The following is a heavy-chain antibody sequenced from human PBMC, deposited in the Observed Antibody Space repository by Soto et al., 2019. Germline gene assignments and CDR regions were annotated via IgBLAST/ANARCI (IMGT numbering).Heavy chain of an antibody. D-gene: IGHD4-17*01. CDR2: IIPFFGTA. J-gene: IGHJ4*02. CDR3: AKSAPMDAGDKYYYDF. Sequence: SVKVSCKASGGTFSTFGISWLRQAPGQGLEWMGGIIPFFGTARYSQKFEDRITITADESTNTVYMDLRSLTSEDTAIYYCAKSAPMDAGDKYYYDFWGQGALVTVSS. V-gene: IGHV1-69*13. CDR1: GGTFSTFG.